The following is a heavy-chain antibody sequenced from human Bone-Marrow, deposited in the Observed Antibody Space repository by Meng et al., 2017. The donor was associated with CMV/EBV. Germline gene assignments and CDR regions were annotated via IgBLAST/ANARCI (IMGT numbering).Heavy chain of an antibody. CDR1: GFTFSSYE. CDR2: ISSSGSTI. J-gene: IGHJ4*02. D-gene: IGHD2-2*01. CDR3: ARYVCSGPSCYAFDY. Sequence: GGSLRLSCAASGFTFSSYEMNWVRQAPGKGLEWVSYISSSGSTIYYADSVKGRFTISRDNAKNSLYLQMSSLRAEDTAVYYCARYVCSGPSCYAFDYWGQGTLVTVSS. V-gene: IGHV3-48*03.